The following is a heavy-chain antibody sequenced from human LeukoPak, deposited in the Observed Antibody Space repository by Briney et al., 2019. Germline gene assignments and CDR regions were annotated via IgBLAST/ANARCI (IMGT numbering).Heavy chain of an antibody. CDR3: ARDNGGGYGSGSYNYYYYRMDV. CDR1: GFTFSSYG. J-gene: IGHJ6*02. D-gene: IGHD3-10*01. CDR2: IWYDESNK. V-gene: IGHV3-33*01. Sequence: GGSLRLSCAASGFTFSSYGMHWVRQAPGKGLEWVAVIWYDESNKYYADSVKGRFTISRDNSKNTLYLQMNSLRAEDTAVYYCARDNGGGYGSGSYNYYYYRMDVWGQGTTVT.